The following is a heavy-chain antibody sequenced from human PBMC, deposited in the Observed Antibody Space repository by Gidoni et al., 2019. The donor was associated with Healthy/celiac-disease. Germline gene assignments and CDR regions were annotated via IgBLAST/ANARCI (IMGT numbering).Heavy chain of an antibody. V-gene: IGHV4-34*01. J-gene: IGHJ4*02. Sequence: QVQLQQWGAGLLKPSETLSLTCAVYGGSFSGYYWSWIRQPPGKGLEWIGEINHSGSTNYNPSLKSRVTISVDTSKNQFSLKLSSVTAADTAVYYCARIYQWQHGTFDYWGQGTLVTVSS. CDR3: ARIYQWQHGTFDY. CDR1: GGSFSGYY. D-gene: IGHD6-19*01. CDR2: INHSGST.